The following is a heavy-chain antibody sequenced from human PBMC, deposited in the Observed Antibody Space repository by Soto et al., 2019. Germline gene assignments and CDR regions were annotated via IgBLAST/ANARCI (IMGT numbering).Heavy chain of an antibody. CDR3: ARVSPPPSGWYQTTTYYFDY. V-gene: IGHV3-48*02. Sequence: QPGGSLRLSCAASGFTFSSYSMNWVRQAPGKGLEWVSYISSSSSTIYYADSVKGRFTISRDNAKNSLYLQMNSLRDEDTAVYYCARVSPPPSGWYQTTTYYFDYWGQGTLVTVSS. CDR2: ISSSSSTI. D-gene: IGHD6-19*01. J-gene: IGHJ4*02. CDR1: GFTFSSYS.